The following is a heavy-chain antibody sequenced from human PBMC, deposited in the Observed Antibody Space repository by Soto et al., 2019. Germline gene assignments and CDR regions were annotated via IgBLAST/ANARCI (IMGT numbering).Heavy chain of an antibody. V-gene: IGHV1-18*04. CDR3: ARDSQLQSYGVVVQTWFDY. D-gene: IGHD3-3*01. Sequence: GASVKVSCKSSGYSFTSYGISWVRQAPGQGLEWMGWISTYNGNINYAQNFKGRVNMTTDASTRTVYMQLSSLRSDDTAVYYCARDSQLQSYGVVVQTWFDYWG. CDR1: GYSFTSYG. CDR2: ISTYNGNI. J-gene: IGHJ5*01.